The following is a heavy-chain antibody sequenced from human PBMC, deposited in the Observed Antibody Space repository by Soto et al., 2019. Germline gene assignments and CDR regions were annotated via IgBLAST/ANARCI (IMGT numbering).Heavy chain of an antibody. CDR2: IIPIFGTA. J-gene: IGHJ6*02. Sequence: GASVKVSCKASGYTFSSYAISWVRQAPGQGLEWMGGIIPIFGTANYAQKFQGRVTITADKSTSTAYMELSSLRSEDTAVYYCARSSELGLERPLSLEDYYGMDVWGQGTTVTVSS. CDR1: GYTFSSYA. D-gene: IGHD1-1*01. V-gene: IGHV1-69*06. CDR3: ARSSELGLERPLSLEDYYGMDV.